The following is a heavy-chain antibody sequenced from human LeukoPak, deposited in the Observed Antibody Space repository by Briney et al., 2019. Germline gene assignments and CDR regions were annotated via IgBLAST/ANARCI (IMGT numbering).Heavy chain of an antibody. J-gene: IGHJ4*02. CDR1: GFTFSSYG. CDR2: ISYDGSNK. D-gene: IGHD6-13*01. CDR3: AKETTGSWYGKDYFDY. Sequence: PGGSLRLSCAASGFTFSSYGMHWVRQAPGKGLEWVAVISYDGSNKYYADSVKGRFTISRDNSKNTLYLQMNSLRAEDTAVYYCAKETTGSWYGKDYFDYWGQGTLVTVSS. V-gene: IGHV3-30*18.